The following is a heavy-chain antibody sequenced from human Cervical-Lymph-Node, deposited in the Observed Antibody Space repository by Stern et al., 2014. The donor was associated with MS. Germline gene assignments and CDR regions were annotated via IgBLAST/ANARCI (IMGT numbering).Heavy chain of an antibody. CDR2: IIPIFGAP. CDR1: GGSFNNHA. CDR3: AKGRGSYWFFDL. Sequence: QLVQSGGEVKKPGSSVKVSCMASGGSFNNHAVRWGRQAPGQELEWMGGIIPIFGAPDYAQKFQGRVTITADESTSTVYMEFSSLRSEDTAMYYCAKGRGSYWFFDLWGRGTLVIVSS. J-gene: IGHJ2*01. D-gene: IGHD1-26*01. V-gene: IGHV1-69*01.